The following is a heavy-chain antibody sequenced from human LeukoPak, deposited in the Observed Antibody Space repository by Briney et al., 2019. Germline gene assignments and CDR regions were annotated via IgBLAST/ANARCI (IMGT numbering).Heavy chain of an antibody. Sequence: ASVKVSCKASGYTFTSYGISWVRQAPGQGLEWMGWISAYNGNTNYAQKLQGRVTMTTDTSTSTAYMELRSLRSDDTAVYYCARGGMITFGGVIVTHTHSLGYWGQGTLVTVSS. V-gene: IGHV1-18*01. CDR3: ARGGMITFGGVIVTHTHSLGY. J-gene: IGHJ4*02. CDR1: GYTFTSYG. D-gene: IGHD3-16*02. CDR2: ISAYNGNT.